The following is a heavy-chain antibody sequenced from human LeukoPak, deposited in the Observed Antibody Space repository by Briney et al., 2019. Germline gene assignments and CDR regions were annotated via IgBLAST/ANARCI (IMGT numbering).Heavy chain of an antibody. CDR2: FDPEDGET. D-gene: IGHD3-22*01. CDR1: GYALTELS. Sequence: GASVKVSCKVSGYALTELSMHWVRQAPGKGLEWMGGFDPEDGETIYAQKFQGRVTMTEDTSTDTAYMELSSLRSEDTAVYYCATKGIVVDHYYYYGMDVWGQGTTVTVSS. V-gene: IGHV1-24*01. CDR3: ATKGIVVDHYYYYGMDV. J-gene: IGHJ6*02.